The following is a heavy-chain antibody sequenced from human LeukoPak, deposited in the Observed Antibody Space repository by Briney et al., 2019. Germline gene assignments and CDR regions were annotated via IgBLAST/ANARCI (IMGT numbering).Heavy chain of an antibody. V-gene: IGHV4-59*12. CDR2: IFYTGST. J-gene: IGHJ4*02. CDR3: ARDEGSSYPFDY. Sequence: ASETLSLTCSVSGGSISGYFWSWIRQPPGKGLQWIGYIFYTGSTNYNPSLNSRVSILVDTSNHHFSLNLSSVTAADTAVYFCARDEGSSYPFDYWGQGTLVTVSS. CDR1: GGSISGYF. D-gene: IGHD2-2*01.